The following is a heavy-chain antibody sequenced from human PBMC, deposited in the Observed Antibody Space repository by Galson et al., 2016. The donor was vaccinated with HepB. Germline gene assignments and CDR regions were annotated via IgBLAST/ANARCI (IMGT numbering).Heavy chain of an antibody. D-gene: IGHD6-13*01. V-gene: IGHV3-7*01. CDR3: ARPSRPYGLDV. Sequence: SLRLSCAASGFTLSDYWMTWVRQAPGKGLEWVANINEDGNIKLYVNSVKGRFTISRDNTRNSVYLEMNSLSGDDTAVYYCARPSRPYGLDVWGHGTTVTVSS. J-gene: IGHJ6*02. CDR1: GFTLSDYW. CDR2: INEDGNIK.